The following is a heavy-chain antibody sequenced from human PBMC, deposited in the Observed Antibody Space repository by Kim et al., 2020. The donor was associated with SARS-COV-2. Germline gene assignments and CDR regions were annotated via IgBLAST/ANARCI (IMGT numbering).Heavy chain of an antibody. Sequence: ASVKVSCKASGYTFTSYDINWVRQATGQGLEWMGWMNPNSGNTGYAQKFQGRVTMTRNTSISTAYMELSSLRSEDTAVYYCAKLLYSSSWLLAFDIWGQGTMVTVSS. CDR3: AKLLYSSSWLLAFDI. V-gene: IGHV1-8*01. CDR1: GYTFTSYD. CDR2: MNPNSGNT. J-gene: IGHJ3*02. D-gene: IGHD6-13*01.